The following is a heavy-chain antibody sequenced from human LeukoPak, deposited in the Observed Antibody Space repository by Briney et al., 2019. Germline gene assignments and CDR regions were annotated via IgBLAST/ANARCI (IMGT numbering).Heavy chain of an antibody. V-gene: IGHV3-23*01. CDR3: AKDLRYCSSTSCYTDYFDY. CDR2: ISGSGGST. J-gene: IGHJ4*02. Sequence: GGSLRLSCAASGFTFSSYAMSWVRQAPGKGPEWVSAISGSGGSTYYADSVKGRFTISRDNSKNTLYLQMNSLRAEDTAVYYCAKDLRYCSSTSCYTDYFDYWGQGTLVTVSS. D-gene: IGHD2-2*01. CDR1: GFTFSSYA.